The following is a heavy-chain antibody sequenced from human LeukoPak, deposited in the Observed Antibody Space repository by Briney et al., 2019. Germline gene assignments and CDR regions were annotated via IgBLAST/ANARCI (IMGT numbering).Heavy chain of an antibody. J-gene: IGHJ4*02. Sequence: PSETLSLTCAVSGGSISSGGYSWSWIRQPPGKGLEWIGYIYHSGSTYYNPSLKSRVTISVDRSKNQFSLKLSSVTAADTAVYYCARGSSYSSGWSVRTDKRYYFDYWGQGTLVTVSS. V-gene: IGHV4-30-2*01. CDR3: ARGSSYSSGWSVRTDKRYYFDY. CDR1: GGSISSGGYS. D-gene: IGHD6-19*01. CDR2: IYHSGST.